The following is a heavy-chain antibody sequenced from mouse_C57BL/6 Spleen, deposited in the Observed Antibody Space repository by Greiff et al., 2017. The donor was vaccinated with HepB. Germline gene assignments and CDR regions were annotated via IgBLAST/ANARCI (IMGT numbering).Heavy chain of an antibody. V-gene: IGHV1-85*01. CDR2: IYPRDGST. CDR1: GYTFTSYD. Sequence: VQLQESGPELVKPGASVKLSCKASGYTFTSYDINWVKQRPGQGLEWIGWIYPRDGSTKYNEKFKGKATLTVDTSSSTAYMELHSLTSEDSAVYFCARFPHYYGSSYVYWYFDVWGTGTTVTVSS. CDR3: ARFPHYYGSSYVYWYFDV. J-gene: IGHJ1*03. D-gene: IGHD1-1*01.